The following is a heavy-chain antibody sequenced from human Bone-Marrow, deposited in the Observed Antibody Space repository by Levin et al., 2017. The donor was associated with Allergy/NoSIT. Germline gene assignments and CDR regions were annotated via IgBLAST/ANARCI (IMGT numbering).Heavy chain of an antibody. CDR1: GYSFTNYW. V-gene: IGHV5-10-1*01. D-gene: IGHD4-23*01. J-gene: IGHJ3*02. CDR2: IDPSDSYT. CDR3: ARHYGGNSFRFRAFEI. Sequence: GESLKISCKASGYSFTNYWITWVRQMPGKGLEWVGRIDPSDSYTDYSPSFEGHVSVSADKSISTAYLHWSSLKASDTAMYYCARHYGGNSFRFRAFEIWGQGTGVTVSS.